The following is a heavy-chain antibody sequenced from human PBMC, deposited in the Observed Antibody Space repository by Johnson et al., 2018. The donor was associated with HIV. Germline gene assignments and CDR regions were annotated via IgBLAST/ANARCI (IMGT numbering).Heavy chain of an antibody. V-gene: IGHV3-11*01. Sequence: QVQLVESGGGLVKPVGSLRLSCAASGFTFSDYYMSWIRQAPGKGLEWVSYISSSGSTIYYADSVKGRFTISRDNAKNSLYLQMNSLKTEDTAMYYCTTIYYEFWTGYLSDAFDIWGQGTMFTVSS. CDR3: TTIYYEFWTGYLSDAFDI. CDR1: GFTFSDYY. D-gene: IGHD3-3*01. J-gene: IGHJ3*02. CDR2: ISSSGSTI.